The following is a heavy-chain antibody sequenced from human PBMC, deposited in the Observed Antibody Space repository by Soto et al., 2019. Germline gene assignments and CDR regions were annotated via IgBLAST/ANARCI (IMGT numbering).Heavy chain of an antibody. Sequence: SVKVSCKASGYTFTGYYMHWVRQAPGQGLAWMGWINPNSGGTNYAQKLQGRVTMTRDKSISTAYMELSRLRSDDTAVYYCECRSSCWDYWGQGTLGTVSS. D-gene: IGHD6-13*01. CDR2: INPNSGGT. CDR3: ECRSSCWDY. J-gene: IGHJ4*02. V-gene: IGHV1-2*02. CDR1: GYTFTGYY.